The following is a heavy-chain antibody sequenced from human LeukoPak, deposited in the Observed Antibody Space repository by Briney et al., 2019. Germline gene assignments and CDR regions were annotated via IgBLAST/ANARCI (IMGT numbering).Heavy chain of an antibody. CDR1: GGSISSYY. D-gene: IGHD6-19*01. CDR3: ARERFRDSSGWYRGAFDI. CDR2: IYTSGST. J-gene: IGHJ3*02. Sequence: SETLSLTCTVSGGSISSYYWSWIRQPAGKGLEWIGRIYTSGSTNYNPSLKSRVTMSVDTSKNQFSLQLNSVTPEDTAVYFCARERFRDSSGWYRGAFDIWGQGTMVTVSS. V-gene: IGHV4-4*07.